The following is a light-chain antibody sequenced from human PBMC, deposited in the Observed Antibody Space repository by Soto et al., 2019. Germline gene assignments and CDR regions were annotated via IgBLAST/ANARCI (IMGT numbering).Light chain of an antibody. J-gene: IGLJ2*01. CDR3: SSYTSGSTVV. CDR1: SSDVGGYNY. V-gene: IGLV2-14*01. CDR2: DVS. Sequence: QYALTQPASVSGSPGQSITISCTGTSSDVGGYNYVSSYQQHPGKALKLMIYDVSNRLSGVSNRFSGSKSGNTASLTISGLQVEDDADYYFSSYTSGSTVVFGGGTKLTVL.